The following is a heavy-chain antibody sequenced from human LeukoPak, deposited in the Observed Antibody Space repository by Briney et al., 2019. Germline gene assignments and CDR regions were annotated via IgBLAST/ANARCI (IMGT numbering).Heavy chain of an antibody. CDR1: GGSINSADYY. CDR2: ISHTGGT. D-gene: IGHD6-13*01. CDR3: ARGVAAAGTYWFDS. Sequence: SETPSLTCTVSGGSINSADYYWTWIRQPPGKGLEWIGYISHTGGTYYNSSLLRRVTISVDRSKNQFFLTLGSVTAADTAVYFCARGVAAAGTYWFDSWGQGTLVTVSS. J-gene: IGHJ5*01. V-gene: IGHV4-30-2*01.